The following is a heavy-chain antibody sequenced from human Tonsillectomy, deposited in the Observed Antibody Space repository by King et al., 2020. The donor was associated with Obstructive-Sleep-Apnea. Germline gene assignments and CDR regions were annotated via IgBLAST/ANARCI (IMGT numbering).Heavy chain of an antibody. V-gene: IGHV5-10-1*01. J-gene: IGHJ6*02. CDR3: ARWEESGNSGYFYYGMDV. D-gene: IGHD4-23*01. Sequence: QLVQSGAEVKEPGESLRISCKGSGYSFTSSWINWVRQMPERGLEWMGRIYLSDSYTIYGPSFQGHVTISADKSITTAYLQWSSLKASDTATYYCARWEESGNSGYFYYGMDVWGQGTTVTVSS. CDR1: GYSFTSSW. CDR2: IYLSDSYT.